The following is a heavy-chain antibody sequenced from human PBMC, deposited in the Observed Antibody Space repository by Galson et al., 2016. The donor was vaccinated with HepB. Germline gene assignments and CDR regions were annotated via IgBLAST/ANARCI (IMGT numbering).Heavy chain of an antibody. V-gene: IGHV3-23*01. D-gene: IGHD3-3*01. J-gene: IGHJ4*02. CDR2: LSAGGGST. CDR1: GFTFSNSA. CDR3: AKGGSDFWSGYRFDY. Sequence: SLRLSCAASGFTFSNSAVTWVRQAPGKALEWVSALSAGGGSTYYADSVKGRFTISRDNSKNTLYLQMNSLRADDTAVYHCAKGGSDFWSGYRFDYWGPGALVTVSS.